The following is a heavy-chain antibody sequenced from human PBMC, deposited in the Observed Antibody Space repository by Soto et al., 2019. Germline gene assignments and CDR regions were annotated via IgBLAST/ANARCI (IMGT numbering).Heavy chain of an antibody. Sequence: TLSLTCAVSGGSLSSCGYSGSWIRQPPGKGLEWIGYIYHSGSTYYNPSLKSRVTISVDRSKNQFSLKLSSVTAADTAVYYFARAYSSSRYWFDSRAQGTPVTVSS. D-gene: IGHD6-13*01. J-gene: IGHJ5*01. CDR3: ARAYSSSRYWFDS. CDR1: GGSLSSCGYS. V-gene: IGHV4-30-2*01. CDR2: IYHSGST.